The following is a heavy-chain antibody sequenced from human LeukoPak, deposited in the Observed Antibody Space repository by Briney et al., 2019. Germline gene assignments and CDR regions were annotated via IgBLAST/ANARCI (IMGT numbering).Heavy chain of an antibody. V-gene: IGHV3-30*18. CDR3: AKVLWFGELRPYYYYGMDV. CDR1: GFTFSSYG. Sequence: GGSLRLSCAASGFTFSSYGMHWVRQAPGKGPEWVAVISYDGSNKYYADSVKGRFTISRDNSKNTLYLQMNSLRAEDTAVYYCAKVLWFGELRPYYYYGMDVWGQGTTVTVSS. D-gene: IGHD3-10*01. CDR2: ISYDGSNK. J-gene: IGHJ6*02.